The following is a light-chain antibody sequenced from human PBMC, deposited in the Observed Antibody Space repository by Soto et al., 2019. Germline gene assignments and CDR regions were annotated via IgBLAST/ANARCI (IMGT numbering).Light chain of an antibody. CDR2: DAS. V-gene: IGKV1-33*01. CDR1: QDISNY. CDR3: QQYDNRPPT. J-gene: IGKJ1*01. Sequence: DIQMTQSPSSLSASVGDRVTITCQASQDISNYLNWYQQKPGKAPKLLIYDASKLETGVPSRFRGSGSRTDFTFTISSLQPEDIATYYCQQYDNRPPTFGQGNKVEIK.